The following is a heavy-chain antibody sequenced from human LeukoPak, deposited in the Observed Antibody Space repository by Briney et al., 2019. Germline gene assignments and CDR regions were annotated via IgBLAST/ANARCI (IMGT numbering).Heavy chain of an antibody. V-gene: IGHV3-48*03. CDR3: ARDLSGSYAPGY. D-gene: IGHD1-26*01. CDR1: GFTFSSYE. J-gene: IGHJ4*02. Sequence: PGGSLRLSCAASGFTFSSYEMNWVRQAPGKGLEGVSYISSSGSTIYYADSVKGRFTISRDNAKNSLYLQMNSLRAEDTAVYYCARDLSGSYAPGYWGQGTLVTVSS. CDR2: ISSSGSTI.